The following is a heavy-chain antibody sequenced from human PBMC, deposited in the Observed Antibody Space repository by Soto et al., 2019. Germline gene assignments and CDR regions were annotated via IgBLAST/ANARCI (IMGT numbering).Heavy chain of an antibody. CDR2: IWFDGSSK. J-gene: IGHJ4*02. CDR3: ARNKGTSYSDY. CDR1: GFTFSDYG. V-gene: IGHV3-33*01. Sequence: QVHLVESGGGVVQPGRSLRLSCAASGFTFSDYGMHWVRQAPGKGLEWVALIWFDGSSKYYADSVKGRSTISRDISRNTVYLQMNSLRAEDTAVYYCARNKGTSYSDYWGQGTLVTVSS.